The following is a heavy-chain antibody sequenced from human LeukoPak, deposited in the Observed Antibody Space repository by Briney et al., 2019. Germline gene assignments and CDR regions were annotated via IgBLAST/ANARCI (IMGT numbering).Heavy chain of an antibody. CDR3: ATVNPRVTMIVVENAFDI. Sequence: GASVKVSCKVSGYTLTELSMHWVRQAPGKGLEWMGGFDPEDGETIYAQKFQGRVTMTEDTSTDTAYMELSSLRSEDTAVYYCATVNPRVTMIVVENAFDIWGQGTMVTVSS. J-gene: IGHJ3*02. CDR2: FDPEDGET. D-gene: IGHD3-22*01. CDR1: GYTLTELS. V-gene: IGHV1-24*01.